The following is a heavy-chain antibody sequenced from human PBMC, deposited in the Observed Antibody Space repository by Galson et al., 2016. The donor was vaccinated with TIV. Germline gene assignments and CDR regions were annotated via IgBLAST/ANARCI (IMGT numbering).Heavy chain of an antibody. CDR3: ARDRGSMTMILVVDYYYGMDV. CDR2: LSGHSGNT. J-gene: IGHJ6*02. D-gene: IGHD3-22*01. Sequence: SVKVSCKASGYTFSYYGISWVRRAPGQGLEWMGWLSGHSGNTDYARKFQGRLVMATDTSTGTAFMEVRSLTSDDTAVYYCARDRGSMTMILVVDYYYGMDVWGQGTTVTVSS. V-gene: IGHV1-18*04. CDR1: GYTFSYYG.